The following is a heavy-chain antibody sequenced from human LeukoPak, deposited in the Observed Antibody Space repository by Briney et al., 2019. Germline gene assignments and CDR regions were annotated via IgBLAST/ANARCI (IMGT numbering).Heavy chain of an antibody. CDR1: GFTFSSYG. CDR3: ATSFGPVIAAAGTGPD. V-gene: IGHV3-23*01. D-gene: IGHD6-13*01. CDR2: ISSGGGNT. J-gene: IGHJ4*02. Sequence: GALRLSCAASGFTFSSYGMSWVRQAPGTALEWVSGISSGGGNTYYADSVKGRVTISRDNSKNTLYLQMSSLRAEDTAVYYCATSFGPVIAAAGTGPDWGQGTLVTGSS.